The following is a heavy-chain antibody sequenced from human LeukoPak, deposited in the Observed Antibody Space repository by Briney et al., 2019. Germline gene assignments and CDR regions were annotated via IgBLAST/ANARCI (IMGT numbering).Heavy chain of an antibody. CDR3: ARIESPYHGGNSYGFDY. Sequence: GASVKVSCKASGGTFSSYAISWVRQAPGQGLEWMGGIIPIFGTANYAQKFQGRVTITTDESTSTAYMELSSLRSEDTAVDYCARIESPYHGGNSYGFDYWGQGTLVTVSS. J-gene: IGHJ4*02. V-gene: IGHV1-69*05. D-gene: IGHD4-23*01. CDR2: IIPIFGTA. CDR1: GGTFSSYA.